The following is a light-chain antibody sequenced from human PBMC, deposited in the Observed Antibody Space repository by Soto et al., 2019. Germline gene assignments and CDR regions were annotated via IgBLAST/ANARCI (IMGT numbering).Light chain of an antibody. CDR3: QEYCRLPYT. CDR2: GAS. Sequence: IVLTQSPGTLSLSPGERATLSCRASQSVISSYLAWHQKKPGQAPRLLIYGASTRATGIPDRVSGRGSGTDFTPPISRLEPEVFALYYCQEYCRLPYTFGQGTKLEIK. V-gene: IGKV3-20*01. J-gene: IGKJ2*01. CDR1: QSVISSY.